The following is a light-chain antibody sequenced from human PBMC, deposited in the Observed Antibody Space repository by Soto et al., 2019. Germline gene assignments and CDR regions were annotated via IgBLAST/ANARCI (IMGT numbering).Light chain of an antibody. J-gene: IGKJ2*01. CDR1: QSVSRW. Sequence: QMTQSPSTLSASVGDRVTITCRASQSVSRWLAWDQQQQGRAAKGLIYKATTFKSGVPSRFGRSGSATEFPLTISSLEPDDFATYYCQQYDSYPYTFGQGTKVEIK. CDR3: QQYDSYPYT. CDR2: KAT. V-gene: IGKV1-5*03.